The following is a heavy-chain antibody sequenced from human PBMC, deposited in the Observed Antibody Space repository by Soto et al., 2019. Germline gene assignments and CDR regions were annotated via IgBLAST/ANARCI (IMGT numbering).Heavy chain of an antibody. V-gene: IGHV4-59*01. CDR1: GGSISSYY. CDR3: ARVNSYSSSWSHDY. D-gene: IGHD6-13*01. CDR2: ISYTGFT. Sequence: SETLSLTCTVSGGSISSYYWSWIRQPPGKGLEWIGYISYTGFTDYNPSLKSRVTISLDTSKNQFSLKLSSVTAADTALYYCARVNSYSSSWSHDYWGQGALVTV. J-gene: IGHJ4*02.